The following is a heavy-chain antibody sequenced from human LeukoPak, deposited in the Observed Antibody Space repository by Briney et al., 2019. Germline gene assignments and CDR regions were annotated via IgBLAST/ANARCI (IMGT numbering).Heavy chain of an antibody. CDR1: GGSISSYY. J-gene: IGHJ6*02. D-gene: IGHD6-19*01. CDR3: TRGQVGSYVYYYYYGMDV. Sequence: SETLSLTCTVSGGSISSYYWSWIRQPPGKGLEWIGYIYYSGSTNYNPSLKSRVTISVDTSKNQFSLKLSSVTAADTAVYFCTRGQVGSYVYYYYYGMDVWGRGTMVTVSS. V-gene: IGHV4-59*12. CDR2: IYYSGST.